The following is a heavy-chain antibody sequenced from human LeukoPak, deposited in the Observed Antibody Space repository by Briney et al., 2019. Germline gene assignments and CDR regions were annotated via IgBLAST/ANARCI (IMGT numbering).Heavy chain of an antibody. D-gene: IGHD2-2*02. CDR3: ARGSYCSSTSCYMSYYYYGMDV. CDR1: GYTFTGYY. CDR2: INPNSGGT. V-gene: IGHV1-2*02. Sequence: GASVKVSCTASGYTFTGYYMHWVRQAPGQGLEWMGWINPNSGGTNYAQKFQGRVTMTRDTSISTAYMELSRLRSDDTAVYYCARGSYCSSTSCYMSYYYYGMDVWGQGTTVTVSS. J-gene: IGHJ6*02.